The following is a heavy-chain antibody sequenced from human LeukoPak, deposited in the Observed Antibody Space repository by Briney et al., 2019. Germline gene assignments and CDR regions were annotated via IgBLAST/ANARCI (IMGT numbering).Heavy chain of an antibody. V-gene: IGHV4-31*03. CDR3: ARDQDRNGYFDY. D-gene: IGHD2-8*01. Sequence: PSETLSLTCNVSGGSIAWIRQRPGEGLEWIGYIYFLGSSYYNPSLKSRLDLSFDSSKNQFSLNLRSVTAGDSAVYFCARDQDRNGYFDYWGQGVLVTVSS. J-gene: IGHJ4*02. CDR1: GGSIA. CDR2: IYFLGSS.